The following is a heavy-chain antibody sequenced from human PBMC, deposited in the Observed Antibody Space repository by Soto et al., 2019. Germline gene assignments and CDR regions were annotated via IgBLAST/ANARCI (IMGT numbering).Heavy chain of an antibody. J-gene: IGHJ4*02. V-gene: IGHV3-30-3*01. CDR3: ARFNGCSGGRCYSHFDY. CDR2: VSYDGSNK. D-gene: IGHD2-15*01. Sequence: QVQLVESGGRVVQPGRSLRLSCAASGFNFSGFAMHWVRQAPGKGLEWVAVVSYDGSNKYYADSVKGRFTISRDNSHNTLYVKMNSMRADDTAVYYWARFNGCSGGRCYSHFDYCGQGSLVTVSS. CDR1: GFNFSGFA.